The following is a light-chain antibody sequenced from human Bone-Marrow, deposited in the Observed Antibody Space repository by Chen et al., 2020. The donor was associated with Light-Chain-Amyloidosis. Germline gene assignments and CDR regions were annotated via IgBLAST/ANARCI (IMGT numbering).Light chain of an antibody. Sequence: QSALTQPASVSGTPGQSITISCTGSSSDVGGDNNVSLYQQHPDKAHTLMIYEVTNWPSWVPDGFSGSKSDKTASLTISGLQTEDEADYFCSSYTITNTLVFGSGTRVTVL. CDR3: SSYTITNTLV. CDR2: EVT. CDR1: SSDVGGDNN. V-gene: IGLV2-14*01. J-gene: IGLJ1*01.